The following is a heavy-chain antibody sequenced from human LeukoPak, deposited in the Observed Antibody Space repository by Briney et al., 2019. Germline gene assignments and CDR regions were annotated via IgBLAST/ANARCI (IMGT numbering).Heavy chain of an antibody. CDR1: GGTFSSYA. CDR3: ARAYYESSAYRHAVYFDY. Sequence: GASVKVSCKASGGTFSSYAISWVRQAPGQGLEWMGGIIPIFGTANYAQKFQGRVTMTKDMSTNTVYMHLSSLSSDDTAVYYCARAYYESSAYRHAVYFDYWGQGTLVTVSS. CDR2: IIPIFGTA. V-gene: IGHV1-69*05. J-gene: IGHJ4*02. D-gene: IGHD3-22*01.